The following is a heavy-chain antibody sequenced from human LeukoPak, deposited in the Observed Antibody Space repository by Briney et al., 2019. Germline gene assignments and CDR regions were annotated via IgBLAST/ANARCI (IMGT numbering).Heavy chain of an antibody. V-gene: IGHV3-23*01. CDR1: GLTFSSSW. CDR2: LSFGGGTI. D-gene: IGHD2-2*01. J-gene: IGHJ4*02. Sequence: GGSLRLSCAVSGLTFSSSWMDWVRQAPGKGLECVSSLSFGGGTIYYADSVKGRFTISRDTSKNTLYLQMNSLRAEDTAIYYCAKEVVPGTSRSFDYWGQGTLVTVSS. CDR3: AKEVVPGTSRSFDY.